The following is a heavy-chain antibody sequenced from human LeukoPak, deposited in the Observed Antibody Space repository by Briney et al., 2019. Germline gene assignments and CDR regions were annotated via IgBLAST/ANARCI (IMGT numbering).Heavy chain of an antibody. CDR3: ARGPFDY. CDR2: ISAYSGGT. CDR1: GYTFTSYG. D-gene: IGHD3-10*01. J-gene: IGHJ4*02. Sequence: ASVKVSCKASGYTFTSYGISWVRQAPGQGLEWMGWISAYSGGTNYAQKFQGWVTMTRDTSISTAYMELSRLRSDDTAVYYCARGPFDYWGQGTLVTVSS. V-gene: IGHV1-2*04.